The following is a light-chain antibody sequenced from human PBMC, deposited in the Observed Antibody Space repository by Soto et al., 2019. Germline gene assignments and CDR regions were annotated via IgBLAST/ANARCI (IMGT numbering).Light chain of an antibody. J-gene: IGKJ1*01. V-gene: IGKV1-33*01. CDR3: QQYGSSGT. CDR1: QDISNY. CDR2: KAS. Sequence: DIQMNKSPSSLSASVGERVTITFQASQDISNYLNWYQQKPGKAPKLLIYKASSLESGVPSRFSGSGSGTDFTLTISRLEPEDFAVYYCQQYGSSGTFGQGTKVDI.